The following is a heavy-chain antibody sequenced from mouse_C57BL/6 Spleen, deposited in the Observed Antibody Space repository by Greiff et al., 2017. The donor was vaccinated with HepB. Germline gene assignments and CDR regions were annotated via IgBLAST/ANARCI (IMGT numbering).Heavy chain of an antibody. CDR2: IYPGDGDT. CDR1: GYAFSSSW. J-gene: IGHJ4*01. Sequence: VQLQQSGPELVKPGASVKISCKASGYAFSSSWMNWVKQRPGKGLEWIGRIYPGDGDTNYNGKFKGKATLTADKSSSTAYMQLSSLTSEDSAVYFCGRDYYGSSYYAMDYWGQGTSVTVSS. CDR3: GRDYYGSSYYAMDY. V-gene: IGHV1-82*01. D-gene: IGHD1-1*01.